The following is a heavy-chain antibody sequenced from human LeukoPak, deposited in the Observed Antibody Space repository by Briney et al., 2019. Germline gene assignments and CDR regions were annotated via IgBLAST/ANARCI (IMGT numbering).Heavy chain of an antibody. CDR3: ARDTDDYNALPPLFQH. CDR2: IGGSGGSI. D-gene: IGHD5-24*01. CDR1: GFSFSNYA. J-gene: IGHJ1*01. V-gene: IGHV3-23*01. Sequence: PGGSLRLSCVVSGFSFSNYAMSWVRQAPGKGLEWVSGIGGSGGSIYYVDSVKGRFTISRDNSKNTLYLQMNSLRAEDTAIYYCARDTDDYNALPPLFQHWGQGTLVTVSS.